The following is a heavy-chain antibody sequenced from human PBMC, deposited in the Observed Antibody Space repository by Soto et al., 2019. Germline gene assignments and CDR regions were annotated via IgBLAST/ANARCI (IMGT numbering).Heavy chain of an antibody. Sequence: GGSLRLSCAASGFTVSSNYMSWVRQAPGKGLEWVSVIYSGGSTYYADSVKGRFTISRHNSKNTLYLQMNSLRAEDTAVYYCARDRIGRVPGNYYYYMDVWGKGTTVTVSS. CDR1: GFTVSSNY. V-gene: IGHV3-53*04. D-gene: IGHD2-2*01. CDR2: IYSGGST. J-gene: IGHJ6*03. CDR3: ARDRIGRVPGNYYYYMDV.